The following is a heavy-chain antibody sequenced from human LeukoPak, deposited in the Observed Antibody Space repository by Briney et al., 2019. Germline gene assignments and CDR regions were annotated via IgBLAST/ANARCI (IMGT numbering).Heavy chain of an antibody. J-gene: IGHJ4*02. D-gene: IGHD3-10*01. V-gene: IGHV4-59*01. CDR1: GGSISSYY. CDR3: ARGSGGSGSNFDY. Sequence: SETLSLTCTVSGGSISSYYWSWIRQPPGKGLEWIGYISYSGSTNYNPSLKSRVTISVDTSKNQFSLKLSSVTAADTALYYCARGSGGSGSNFDYWGQGTLSPSPQ. CDR2: ISYSGST.